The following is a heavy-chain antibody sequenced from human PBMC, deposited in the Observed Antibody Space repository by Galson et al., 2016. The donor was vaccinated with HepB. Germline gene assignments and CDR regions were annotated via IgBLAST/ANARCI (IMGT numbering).Heavy chain of an antibody. J-gene: IGHJ6*02. CDR1: GFSLSTSGMR. D-gene: IGHD1-26*01. V-gene: IGHV2-70*04. CDR2: IDWDDDK. CDR3: ARIPGGYQGPQYGMDV. Sequence: PALVKPTQTLTLTCTFSGFSLSTSGMRVSWIRQPPGEALEWLARIDWDDDKFYSTSLKTRLTISKDTSKNQVVLTMTNMDPVDTATYYCARIPGGYQGPQYGMDVWGQGTTVTVSS.